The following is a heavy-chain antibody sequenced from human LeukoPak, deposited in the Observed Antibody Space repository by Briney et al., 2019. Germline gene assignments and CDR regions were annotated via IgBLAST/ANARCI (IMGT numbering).Heavy chain of an antibody. CDR2: MNPKSGYS. CDR3: ARTDGDPDY. V-gene: IGHV1-8*01. D-gene: IGHD4-17*01. Sequence: GASVRVSCKASGYTFTSYDINRVRQAPGQGLEWMGWMNPKSGYSGSAQKFQGRVTLTRTTSITTAYMELSSLRSEDTALYYCARTDGDPDYWGQGTLVTVSS. CDR1: GYTFTSYD. J-gene: IGHJ4*02.